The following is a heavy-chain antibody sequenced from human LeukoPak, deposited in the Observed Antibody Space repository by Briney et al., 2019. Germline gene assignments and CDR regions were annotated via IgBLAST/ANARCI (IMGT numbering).Heavy chain of an antibody. V-gene: IGHV3-30-3*01. J-gene: IGHJ6*02. CDR3: AKGGSSGYDKLGNYYYGMDV. CDR2: ISYDGSAK. Sequence: PGRSLRLSCAASGFTFSVYAIHWVRQAPGKGLEWVAAISYDGSAKYFGDSVKGRFTMSRDNSRNTLYLQMNSLRAEDTAVYYCAKGGSSGYDKLGNYYYGMDVWGQGTTVTVSS. CDR1: GFTFSVYA. D-gene: IGHD5-12*01.